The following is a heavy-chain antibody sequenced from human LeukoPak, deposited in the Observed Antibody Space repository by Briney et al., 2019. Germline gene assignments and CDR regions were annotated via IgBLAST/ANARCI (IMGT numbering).Heavy chain of an antibody. V-gene: IGHV3-7*01. CDR2: INQNGREK. Sequence: GGYLRLSCEVSGLTFSTYWMTWVRQAPGKGLEWVASINQNGREKYYVDSVKGRFTISRDNAKDSLYLQMNSLRDEDTAVYYCARSLGDDWGQGTLVTVSS. D-gene: IGHD3-16*01. CDR1: GLTFSTYW. J-gene: IGHJ4*02. CDR3: ARSLGDD.